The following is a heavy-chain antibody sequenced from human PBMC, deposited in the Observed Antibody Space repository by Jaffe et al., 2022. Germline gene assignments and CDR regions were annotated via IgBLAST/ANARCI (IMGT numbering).Heavy chain of an antibody. V-gene: IGHV1-46*01. Sequence: QVQLVQSGAEVKKPGASVKVSCKASGYTFTSYYMHWVRQAPGQGLEWMGIINPSGGSTSYAQKFQGRVTMTRDTSTSTVYMELSSLRSEDTAVYYCARESSAEMLGYCSGGSCYSGWFDPWGQGTLVTVSS. D-gene: IGHD2-15*01. J-gene: IGHJ5*02. CDR3: ARESSAEMLGYCSGGSCYSGWFDP. CDR1: GYTFTSYY. CDR2: INPSGGST.